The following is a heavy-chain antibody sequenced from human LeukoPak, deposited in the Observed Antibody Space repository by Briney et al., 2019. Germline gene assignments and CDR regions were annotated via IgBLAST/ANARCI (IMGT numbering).Heavy chain of an antibody. V-gene: IGHV1-69*05. CDR1: GGTFSSYA. CDR3: ARASSGWPDY. D-gene: IGHD6-19*01. Sequence: ASVKVSCEASGGTFSSYAISWVRQAPGQGLEWMGRIIPIFGTANYAQKFQGRVTITTDESTSTAYMELSSLRSEDTAVYYCARASSGWPDYWGQGTLVTVSS. CDR2: IIPIFGTA. J-gene: IGHJ4*02.